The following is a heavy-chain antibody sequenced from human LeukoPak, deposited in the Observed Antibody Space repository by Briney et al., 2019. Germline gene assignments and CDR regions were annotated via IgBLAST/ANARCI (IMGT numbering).Heavy chain of an antibody. J-gene: IGHJ4*02. D-gene: IGHD2-21*02. CDR1: GYTFTGYY. Sequence: ASVKVSCKASGYTFTGYYMHWVRQAPGQGLEWMGWINPNSGGTNYAQKFQGRITMTRDTSISTAYMELSRLRSDDTAVYYCARGYCGGDCYSSFDYWGQGTLVTVSS. V-gene: IGHV1-2*02. CDR3: ARGYCGGDCYSSFDY. CDR2: INPNSGGT.